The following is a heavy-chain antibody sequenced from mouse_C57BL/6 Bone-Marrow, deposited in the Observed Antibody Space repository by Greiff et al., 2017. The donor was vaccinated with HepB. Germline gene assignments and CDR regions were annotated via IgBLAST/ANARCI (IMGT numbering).Heavy chain of an antibody. CDR1: GYTFTSYW. Sequence: QVQLKQPGAELVRPGSSVKLSCKASGYTFTSYWMHWVKQRPIQGLEWIGNIDPSDSETHYNQKFKDKATLTVDKSSSTAYMQLSSLTSEDSAVYYCATHYYGSSYSVYYAMDYGGQGTSVTVTS. V-gene: IGHV1-52*01. D-gene: IGHD1-1*01. CDR3: ATHYYGSSYSVYYAMDY. CDR2: IDPSDSET. J-gene: IGHJ4*01.